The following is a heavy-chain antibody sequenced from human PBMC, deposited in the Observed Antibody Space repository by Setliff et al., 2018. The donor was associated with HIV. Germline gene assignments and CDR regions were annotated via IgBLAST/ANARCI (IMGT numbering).Heavy chain of an antibody. D-gene: IGHD3-3*01. V-gene: IGHV4-39*02. CDR1: GASVNSNNYY. Sequence: PSETLSLTCTVSGASVNSNNYYWGWIRQPPGKGLEWIASIYYSGTTYYNPSLKSRVTISVDTSKNHFSLKLSSVTAADTAVFYCARVPFTTGFDYWGQGILVTVSS. CDR2: IYYSGTT. J-gene: IGHJ4*02. CDR3: ARVPFTTGFDY.